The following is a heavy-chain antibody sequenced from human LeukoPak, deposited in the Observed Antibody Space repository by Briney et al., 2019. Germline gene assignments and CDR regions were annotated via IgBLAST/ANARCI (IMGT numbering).Heavy chain of an antibody. CDR3: ARGGWVSSDAFDV. D-gene: IGHD5/OR15-5a*01. Sequence: GGSLRLSCAASGFTFSNYAVSWVRQAPGKGLDWVSAISGPGTSTSYGNSVKGRFTISRDNSKNTVFLQMNSLRAEDTAVYYCARGGWVSSDAFDVWGQGTMVTVSS. CDR1: GFTFSNYA. CDR2: ISGPGTST. J-gene: IGHJ3*01. V-gene: IGHV3-23*01.